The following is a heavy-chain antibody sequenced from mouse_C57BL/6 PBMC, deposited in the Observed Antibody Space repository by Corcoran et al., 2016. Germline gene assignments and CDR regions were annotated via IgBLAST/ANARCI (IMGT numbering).Heavy chain of an antibody. J-gene: IGHJ2*01. CDR2: IYTDTGEP. CDR1: EYTFTEYP. CDR3: VKGGTYCDD. D-gene: IGHD4-1*01. V-gene: IGHV9-1*01. Sequence: QIQLVQSGPELKKPGETVKISCKAAEYTFTEYPGHWVKHATGKGFKGMGMIYTDTGEPTYADEFKGRCAFSLETSASTSYLQINNIKNEDTATSFCVKGGTYCDDWGQCTTLTVSS.